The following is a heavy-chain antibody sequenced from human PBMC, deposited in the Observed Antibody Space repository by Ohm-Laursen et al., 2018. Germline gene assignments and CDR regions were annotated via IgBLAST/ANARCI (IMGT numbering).Heavy chain of an antibody. CDR1: GFTFSNYW. V-gene: IGHV3-7*01. J-gene: IGHJ6*02. CDR3: ARDTRYYGMDV. CDR2: IKQDGGQQ. Sequence: GSLRLSCAASGFTFSNYWMSWVRQAPGKGLEWVANIKQDGGQQYYVDSVKGRFTISRDNTKNSLYLQMNSLRAEDTAVYYCARDTRYYGMDVWGQGTTVTVSS.